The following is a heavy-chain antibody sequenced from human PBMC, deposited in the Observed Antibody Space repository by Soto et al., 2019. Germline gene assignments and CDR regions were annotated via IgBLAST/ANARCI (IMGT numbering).Heavy chain of an antibody. CDR2: IWYDGSNK. V-gene: IGHV3-33*01. D-gene: IGHD2-8*01. CDR1: GFTFSSYG. CDR3: ARDLCTNGVCYFDY. Sequence: GGSLRLSCAASGFTFSSYGMHWARQAPGKGLEWVAVIWYDGSNKYYADSVKGRFTISRDNSKNTLYLQMNSLRAEDTAVYYCARDLCTNGVCYFDYWGQGTLVTVSS. J-gene: IGHJ4*02.